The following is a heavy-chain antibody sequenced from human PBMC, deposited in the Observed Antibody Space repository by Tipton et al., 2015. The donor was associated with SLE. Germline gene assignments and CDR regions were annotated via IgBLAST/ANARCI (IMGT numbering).Heavy chain of an antibody. CDR1: GFTFSSYA. V-gene: IGHV3-30-3*01. CDR2: ISYDGSNK. CDR3: AKDSSYGYLGTDAFDI. D-gene: IGHD5-18*01. Sequence: SLRLSCAASGFTFSSYAMHWVRQAPGKGLEWVAVISYDGSNKYYADSVKGRFTISRDNSKNTLYLQMNSLRAEDTAVYYCAKDSSYGYLGTDAFDIWGQGTMVTVSS. J-gene: IGHJ3*02.